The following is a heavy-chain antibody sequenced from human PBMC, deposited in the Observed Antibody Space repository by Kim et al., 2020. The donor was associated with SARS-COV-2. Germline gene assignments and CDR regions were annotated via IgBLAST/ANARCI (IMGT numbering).Heavy chain of an antibody. J-gene: IGHJ4*02. D-gene: IGHD5-18*01. CDR3: ARGRIQLWDY. V-gene: IGHV3-74*01. Sequence: STGYAESVKGRFTISRDNAKNTLYLEMNSLRAEDTAVYYCARGRIQLWDYWGQGTLVTVSS. CDR2: ST.